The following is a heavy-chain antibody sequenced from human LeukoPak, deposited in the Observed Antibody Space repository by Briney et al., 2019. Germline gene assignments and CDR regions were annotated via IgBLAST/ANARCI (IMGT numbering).Heavy chain of an antibody. V-gene: IGHV3-30*02. J-gene: IGHJ4*02. CDR1: GFTFSDYS. Sequence: GGSLRLSCAASGFTFSDYSMHWVRQAPGKGLNWVAFIRYDGNNKYYADSVKGRFTISRDNSKNSLYLQMNSLRAEDTAVYYCARDDYGDEGNYWGQGTLVTVSS. CDR3: ARDDYGDEGNY. D-gene: IGHD4-17*01. CDR2: IRYDGNNK.